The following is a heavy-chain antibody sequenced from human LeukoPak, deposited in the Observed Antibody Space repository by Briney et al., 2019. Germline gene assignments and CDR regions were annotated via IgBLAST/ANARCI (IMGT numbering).Heavy chain of an antibody. CDR2: INHSGST. J-gene: IGHJ4*02. D-gene: IGHD2-15*01. CDR1: GGSFSGYY. V-gene: IGHV4-34*01. Sequence: SETLSLTCAVYGGSFSGYYWSWIRQPPGEGLEWIGEINHSGSTNYNPSLKSRVTISVDTSKNQFSLKLSSVTAADTAVYYCASDRYCSGGSCYSTGEFDYWGQGTLVTVSS. CDR3: ASDRYCSGGSCYSTGEFDY.